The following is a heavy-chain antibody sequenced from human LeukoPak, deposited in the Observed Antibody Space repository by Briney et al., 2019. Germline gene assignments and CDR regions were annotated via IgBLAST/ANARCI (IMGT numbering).Heavy chain of an antibody. J-gene: IGHJ4*02. Sequence: SETLSLTCTVSGGSISSYYWSWIRQPPGKGLEWIGYIYYSGSTNYNPSLKSRVTISVDTSKNQFSLKLSSVTAADTAVYYCASSIRWLKICLDYWGQGTLVTVSS. V-gene: IGHV4-59*12. CDR3: ASSIRWLKICLDY. CDR1: GGSISSYY. CDR2: IYYSGST. D-gene: IGHD6-19*01.